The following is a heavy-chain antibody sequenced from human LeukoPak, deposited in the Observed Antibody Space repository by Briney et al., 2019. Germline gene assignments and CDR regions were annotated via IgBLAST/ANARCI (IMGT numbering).Heavy chain of an antibody. V-gene: IGHV3-30-3*01. CDR3: ARGKIEYNWNVDDY. CDR2: ISYDGSNK. Sequence: PGGSLRLSCAASGFTFSSYAMHWVRQAPGKGLEWVAVISYDGSNKYYADSVKGRFTISRDNSKNTLYLQMNSLRAEDTAVYYCARGKIEYNWNVDDYWGQGTLVTVSS. CDR1: GFTFSSYA. J-gene: IGHJ4*02. D-gene: IGHD1-20*01.